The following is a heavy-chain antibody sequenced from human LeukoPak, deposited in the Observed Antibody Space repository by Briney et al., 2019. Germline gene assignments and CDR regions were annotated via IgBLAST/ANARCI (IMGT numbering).Heavy chain of an antibody. V-gene: IGHV3-7*01. CDR2: IKEDGSEK. CDR3: AKANSQRLWFGEKDY. CDR1: GFTFRKHW. D-gene: IGHD3-10*01. J-gene: IGHJ4*02. Sequence: QSGESLRLSCAADGFTFRKHWMSWVRQAMGKGLECVAKIKEDGSEKHYVDSVKGRFTISRDNSKNTLYLQMNSLRAEDTAVYYCAKANSQRLWFGEKDYWGQGTLVTVSS.